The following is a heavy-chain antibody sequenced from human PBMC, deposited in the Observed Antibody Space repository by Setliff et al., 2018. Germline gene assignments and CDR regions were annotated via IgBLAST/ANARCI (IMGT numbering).Heavy chain of an antibody. CDR3: ARDRQYCSSTSCYTSYFYYYAMDI. J-gene: IGHJ6*02. V-gene: IGHV4-34*01. CDR2: INHSGST. D-gene: IGHD2-2*02. CDR1: GGSFSGYY. Sequence: PSETLSLTCAVYGGSFSGYYWSWIRQPPGKGLEWIGEINHSGSTNYNPSLKSRVTISVDTSKNQFSLKLSSVTAADTAVYYCARDRQYCSSTSCYTSYFYYYAMDIWGQGTTVTVSS.